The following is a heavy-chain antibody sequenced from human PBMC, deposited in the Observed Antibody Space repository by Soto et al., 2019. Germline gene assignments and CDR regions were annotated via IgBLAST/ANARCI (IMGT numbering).Heavy chain of an antibody. V-gene: IGHV3-30*18. D-gene: IGHD6-19*01. CDR2: ISYDGTNK. CDR3: AKDEDTYSSGWYFDY. Sequence: GGSLRLSCAASGFTFSSSGMHWVRQAPGKGLEWVALISYDGTNKYYADSVKGRFTISRDNSKNTLYLQMNSLRAEDTAVYYCAKDEDTYSSGWYFDYWGQGTLVTVSS. J-gene: IGHJ4*02. CDR1: GFTFSSSG.